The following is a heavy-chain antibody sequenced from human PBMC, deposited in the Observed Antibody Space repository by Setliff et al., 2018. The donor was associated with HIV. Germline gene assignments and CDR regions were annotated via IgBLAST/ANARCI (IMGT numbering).Heavy chain of an antibody. J-gene: IGHJ3*02. CDR3: AKDLDIVVVPAAPDAFDI. D-gene: IGHD2-2*03. V-gene: IGHV3-23*01. Sequence: SLRLSCAASGFTFSSYASGWVRQAPGKGLEWVSAISGSGGSTYYADSVKGRFTISSDNSKNTLYLQMNSLRAEDTAVYYCAKDLDIVVVPAAPDAFDIWGQGTMVTVSS. CDR2: ISGSGGST. CDR1: GFTFSSYA.